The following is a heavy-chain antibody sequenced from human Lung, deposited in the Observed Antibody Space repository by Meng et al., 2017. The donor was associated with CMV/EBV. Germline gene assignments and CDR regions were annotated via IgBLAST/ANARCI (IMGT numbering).Heavy chain of an antibody. CDR1: GFTFDGYG. D-gene: IGHD6-13*01. CDR2: INWNSGST. J-gene: IGHJ6*02. Sequence: GGSLRLXCAASGFTFDGYGMSWVRQAPGKGLEWVSCINWNSGSTGFADSVKGRFTISRDNAKNSLYLQMNSLRAEDTALYYCARGPRAAANFYYYGMDVWXQGTXVTVSS. V-gene: IGHV3-20*04. CDR3: ARGPRAAANFYYYGMDV.